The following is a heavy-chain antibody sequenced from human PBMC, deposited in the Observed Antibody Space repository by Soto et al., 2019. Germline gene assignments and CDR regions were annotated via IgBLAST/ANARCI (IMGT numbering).Heavy chain of an antibody. CDR3: VRDRGYSSFDY. CDR1: GFTFSNYW. Sequence: GSLRLSCAASGFTFSNYWVSWVRQLPGKGLEWVANMKPDGGEINYVDSVKGRFTISRDNAKNSMSLQMNSLRVEDTAVYYCVRDRGYSSFDYWGQGTPVTVSS. V-gene: IGHV3-7*03. J-gene: IGHJ4*02. D-gene: IGHD4-4*01. CDR2: MKPDGGEI.